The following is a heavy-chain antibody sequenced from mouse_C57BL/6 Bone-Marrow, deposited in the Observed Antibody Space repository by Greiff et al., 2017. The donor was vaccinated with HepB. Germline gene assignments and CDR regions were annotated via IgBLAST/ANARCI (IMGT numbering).Heavy chain of an antibody. Sequence: VQLQQSGAELVKPGASVKLSCKASGYTFTEYTIHWVKQRPGQGLEWIGWFYPGSGSIKYNEKFKDKATLTADKSSSTVYMELSRMTSEDSAVYFCAKREEGYYGSSPYAMDYWGQGTSVTVSS. D-gene: IGHD1-1*01. V-gene: IGHV1-62-2*01. J-gene: IGHJ4*01. CDR3: AKREEGYYGSSPYAMDY. CDR1: GYTFTEYT. CDR2: FYPGSGSI.